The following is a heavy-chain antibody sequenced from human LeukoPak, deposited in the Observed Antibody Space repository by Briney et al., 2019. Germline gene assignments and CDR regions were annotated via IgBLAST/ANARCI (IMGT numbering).Heavy chain of an antibody. CDR3: ASIAAAGLSIYEYFQH. CDR2: IIPIFGTA. V-gene: IGHV1-69*13. J-gene: IGHJ1*01. Sequence: SVKVSCKASGGTFSSYAISWVRQAPGQGLEWMGGIIPIFGTANYAQKFQGRVTITADESTSTAYMELSSLRSEDTAVYYCASIAAAGLSIYEYFQHWGQGTLVTVSS. D-gene: IGHD6-13*01. CDR1: GGTFSSYA.